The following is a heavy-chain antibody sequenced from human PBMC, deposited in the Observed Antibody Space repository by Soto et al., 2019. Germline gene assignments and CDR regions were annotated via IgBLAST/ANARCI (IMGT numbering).Heavy chain of an antibody. D-gene: IGHD6-19*01. CDR1: GGSFSSYA. CDR2: IIPIFGTA. V-gene: IGHV1-69*13. Sequence: SVKVSCKASGGSFSSYAISWVRQAPGQGLEWMGGIIPIFGTANYAQKFQGRVTITAGESTSTAYMEPSSLRSEDTAVYYCARVAVAGTLIYDYWGQGTPVTVSS. J-gene: IGHJ4*02. CDR3: ARVAVAGTLIYDY.